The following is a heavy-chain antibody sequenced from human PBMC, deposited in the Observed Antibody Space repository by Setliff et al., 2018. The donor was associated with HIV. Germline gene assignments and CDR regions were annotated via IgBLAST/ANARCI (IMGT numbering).Heavy chain of an antibody. CDR2: FDPQDGET. Sequence: ASVKVSCKASGYTFTNYAMHWVRQAPGKGLEWMGYFDPQDGETVYAQKFQGRVTMTEDTSTDTAYMEMSGLRSEDTAVYYCAIDGAGGWLRPMPDYWGQGTLVTVSS. D-gene: IGHD5-12*01. CDR1: GYTFTNYA. CDR3: AIDGAGGWLRPMPDY. V-gene: IGHV1-24*01. J-gene: IGHJ4*02.